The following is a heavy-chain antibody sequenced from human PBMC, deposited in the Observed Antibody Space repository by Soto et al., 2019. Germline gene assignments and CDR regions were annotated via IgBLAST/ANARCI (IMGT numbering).Heavy chain of an antibody. CDR1: GYTVTGYY. V-gene: IGHV1-2*04. CDR3: ARGVTIFGVVIGSYYYYYGMDV. J-gene: IGHJ6*02. D-gene: IGHD3-3*01. Sequence: ASVKVSCKASGYTVTGYYMHWVRQAPGKGLEWMGWINPNSGGTNYAQKFQGWVTMTRDTSISTAYMELSRLRSDDTAVYYCARGVTIFGVVIGSYYYYYGMDVWGQGTTVTVSS. CDR2: INPNSGGT.